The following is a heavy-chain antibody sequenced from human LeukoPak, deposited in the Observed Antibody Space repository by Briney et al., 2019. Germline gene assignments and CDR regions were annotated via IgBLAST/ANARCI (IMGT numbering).Heavy chain of an antibody. CDR3: ARSIPSQGLFDY. J-gene: IGHJ4*02. Sequence: SETLSLTCTVSGGSISSYYWNWIRQPPGKGLEWIGYIYYSGSTNYNPSLKSRVTISVDTSKNQFSLKLSSVTAADTAVYYCARSIPSQGLFDYWGQGTLVTVSS. V-gene: IGHV4-59*01. CDR2: IYYSGST. D-gene: IGHD2-2*01. CDR1: GGSISSYY.